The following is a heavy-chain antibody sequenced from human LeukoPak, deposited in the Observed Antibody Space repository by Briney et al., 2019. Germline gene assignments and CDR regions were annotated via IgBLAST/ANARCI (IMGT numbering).Heavy chain of an antibody. CDR3: AKGLGYFYYMDV. CDR1: GFTFSSYA. CDR2: ISYDGSNK. J-gene: IGHJ6*03. V-gene: IGHV3-30*04. Sequence: PGGSLRLSCAASGFTFSSYAMHWVRQAPGKGLEWVAVISYDGSNKYYADSVKGRFTISRDNSKNTLYLQMNSLRPEDTAVYYCAKGLGYFYYMDVWGKGTTVTVSS.